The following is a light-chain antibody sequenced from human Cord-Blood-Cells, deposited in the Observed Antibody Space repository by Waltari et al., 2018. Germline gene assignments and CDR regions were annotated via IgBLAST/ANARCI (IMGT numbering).Light chain of an antibody. CDR3: NSRDSSGNHVV. Sequence: SSELTQDPAVSVALGPTVRITCQGASLSGYYVSWYQQKPGQAPVLVIYGKNNRPSGIPDRFSGSSSGNTASLTITGAQAEDEADYYCNSRDSSGNHVVFGGGTKLTVL. CDR2: GKN. CDR1: SLSGYY. V-gene: IGLV3-19*01. J-gene: IGLJ2*01.